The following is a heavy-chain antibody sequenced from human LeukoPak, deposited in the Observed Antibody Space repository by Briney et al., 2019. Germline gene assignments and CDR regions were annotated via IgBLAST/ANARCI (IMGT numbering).Heavy chain of an antibody. CDR1: GYTFTGYY. D-gene: IGHD3-16*02. Sequence: ASVKVSCKASGYTFTGYYMHWVRQAPGQGLEWMGWINPNSGGTNYAQKFQGRVTMTRDTSISTAYMELSRLRSDDTAVYYCLRKITFGAVIVIGVQGTLITVSS. J-gene: IGHJ4*02. CDR2: INPNSGGT. CDR3: LRKITFGAVIVI. V-gene: IGHV1-2*02.